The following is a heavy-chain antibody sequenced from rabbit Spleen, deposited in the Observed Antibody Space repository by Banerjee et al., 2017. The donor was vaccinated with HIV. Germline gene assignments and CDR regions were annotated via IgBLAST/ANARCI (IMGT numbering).Heavy chain of an antibody. CDR3: ARDLPGVIGWNFNL. CDR1: GFSFSSSYW. CDR2: MNTYTTKT. D-gene: IGHD1-1*01. V-gene: IGHV1S40*01. Sequence: QSLEESGGDLVKPGASLTLTCTASGFSFSSSYWMCWVRQAPGKGLVWIGCMNTYTTKTVYASWAKGRFTISKTSSTTVTLQMTSLTAADTATYFCARDLPGVIGWNFNLWGPGTLVTVS. J-gene: IGHJ4*01.